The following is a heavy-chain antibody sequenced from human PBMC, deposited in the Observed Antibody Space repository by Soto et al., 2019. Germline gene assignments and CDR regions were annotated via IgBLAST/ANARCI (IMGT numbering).Heavy chain of an antibody. CDR1: GFTSRGYV. CDR2: ISEDGSDK. CDR3: AKGAGRSWHWYFDP. V-gene: IGHV3-30*18. D-gene: IGHD6-13*01. Sequence: QVQLVESGGGVVQPGGSLRLSCAASGFTSRGYVTHWVRQAPGKGLEWVAVISEDGSDKYYAGSVQGRFTISRDDSRNTLYLQMNSLRTDDTSVYYCAKGAGRSWHWYFDPWGRGTLVTVSS. J-gene: IGHJ2*01.